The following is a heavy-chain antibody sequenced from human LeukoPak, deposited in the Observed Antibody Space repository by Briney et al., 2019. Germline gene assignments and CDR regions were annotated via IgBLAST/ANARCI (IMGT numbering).Heavy chain of an antibody. CDR1: GYTFTGYY. CDR2: INPNSGST. J-gene: IGHJ4*02. V-gene: IGHV1-2*02. D-gene: IGHD5-18*01. CDR3: AREPDTAMAYFDY. Sequence: ASVKVSCKASGYTFTGYYMHWVRQAPGQGLEWMGWINPNSGSTNYAQKFQGRVTMTRDASISTAYMELSRLRSDDTAVYYCAREPDTAMAYFDYWGQGTLVTVSS.